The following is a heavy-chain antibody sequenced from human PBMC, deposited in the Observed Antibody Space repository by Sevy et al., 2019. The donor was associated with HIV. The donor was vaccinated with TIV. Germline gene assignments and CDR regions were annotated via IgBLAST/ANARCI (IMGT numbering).Heavy chain of an antibody. Sequence: QSQTLSLTCAIYGDSVSTNSAAWNWIRQSPSRGLEWLGRTYYRSKCYNDYAESLKSRITINPDTSKNQFSLLLHSVTPEDTAVYYCTREDVLRDYYYGMDVWGQGTTVTVSS. CDR2: TYYRSKCYN. J-gene: IGHJ6*02. V-gene: IGHV6-1*01. CDR3: TREDVLRDYYYGMDV. CDR1: GDSVSTNSAA.